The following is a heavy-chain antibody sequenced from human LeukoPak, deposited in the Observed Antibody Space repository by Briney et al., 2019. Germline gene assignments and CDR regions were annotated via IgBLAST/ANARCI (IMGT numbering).Heavy chain of an antibody. D-gene: IGHD6-19*01. J-gene: IGHJ4*02. CDR1: GFTFDDYA. CDR3: AKDISSSGGGG. CDR2: ISWNSGSI. V-gene: IGHV3-9*01. Sequence: GRSLRLSCAASGFTFDDYAMHWVRQDPGKGLECVSGISWNSGSIGYADSVKGRFTISRDNAKNSLYPQMNSLRAEDTALYYCAKDISSSGGGGWGQGTLVTVSS.